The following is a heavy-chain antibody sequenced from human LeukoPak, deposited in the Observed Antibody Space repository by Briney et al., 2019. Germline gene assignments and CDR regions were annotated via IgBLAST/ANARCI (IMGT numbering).Heavy chain of an antibody. CDR1: GGSFSGYY. CDR3: ARGSGGSYATVSPFDY. V-gene: IGHV4-34*01. Sequence: SETLSLTCAVYGGSFSGYYWSWIRQPPGKGLEWIGEINHSGNTNYNPSHKSRVTISVDTSKNQFSLKLSSVTAADTAVYYCARGSGGSYATVSPFDYWGQGTLVTVSS. D-gene: IGHD2-15*01. CDR2: INHSGNT. J-gene: IGHJ4*02.